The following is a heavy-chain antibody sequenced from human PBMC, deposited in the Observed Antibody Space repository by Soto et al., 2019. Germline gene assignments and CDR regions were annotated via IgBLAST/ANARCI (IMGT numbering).Heavy chain of an antibody. CDR1: GGSISSGDYY. Sequence: SETLSLTCTVSGGSISSGDYYWSWIRQPLGKGLEWIGYIYYSGSTYYNPSLKSRVTISVDTSKNQFSLKLSSVTAADTAVYYCARVTTVTDQIYYYYYGMDVWGQGTTVTVSS. D-gene: IGHD4-4*01. CDR3: ARVTTVTDQIYYYYYGMDV. V-gene: IGHV4-30-4*01. J-gene: IGHJ6*02. CDR2: IYYSGST.